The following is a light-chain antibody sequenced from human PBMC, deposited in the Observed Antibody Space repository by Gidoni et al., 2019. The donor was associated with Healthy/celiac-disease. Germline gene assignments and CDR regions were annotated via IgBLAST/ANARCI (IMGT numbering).Light chain of an antibody. Sequence: DIGMNQSPDSLAVSLGERATIHCKSSQSVLYSSNNKNYLAWYQQKPGQPPKLLIYWASTRESGVPDRFSGSGSGTDFTLTISSLQAEDVAVYYCQQYYSTPRTFGQGTKLEIK. CDR2: WAS. CDR1: QSVLYSSNNKNY. CDR3: QQYYSTPRT. V-gene: IGKV4-1*01. J-gene: IGKJ2*01.